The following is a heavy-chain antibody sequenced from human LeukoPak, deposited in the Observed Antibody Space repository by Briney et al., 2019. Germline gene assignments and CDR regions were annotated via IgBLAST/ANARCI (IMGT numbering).Heavy chain of an antibody. D-gene: IGHD3-22*01. Sequence: SGTLSLTCAVSGDSISSNNWWSWVRQPPGKGLEWIGEIYHSGSTTYNPSLRSRVTISVDRSENQFSLKLSSVTAADTAVYYCAREGPANSYYDSSGYGYWGQGTLVTVSS. J-gene: IGHJ4*02. CDR3: AREGPANSYYDSSGYGY. V-gene: IGHV4-4*02. CDR1: GDSISSNNW. CDR2: IYHSGST.